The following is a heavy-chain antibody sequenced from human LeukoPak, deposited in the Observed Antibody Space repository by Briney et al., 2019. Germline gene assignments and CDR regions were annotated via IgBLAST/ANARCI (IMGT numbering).Heavy chain of an antibody. CDR1: GGSISGSSNY. V-gene: IGHV4-39*07. Sequence: SETLSLTCTVSGGSISGSSNYWDWVRQPPGKGLEWIGSMYYSGSTYYNPSLKSRVTISIDTSKNHFSLRLSSVTAADTAVYYCARESNAGTFDIWGQGTMVTVSS. J-gene: IGHJ3*02. CDR2: MYYSGST. CDR3: ARESNAGTFDI.